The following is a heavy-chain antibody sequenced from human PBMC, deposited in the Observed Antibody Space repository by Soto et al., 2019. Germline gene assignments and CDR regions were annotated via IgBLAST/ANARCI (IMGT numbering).Heavy chain of an antibody. D-gene: IGHD3-3*01. J-gene: IGHJ4*02. CDR2: INPSGGST. Sequence: GASVKVSCKASGYTFTSYGISWVRQAPGQGLEWMGIINPSGGSTSYAQKFQGRVTMTRDTSTSTVYMELSSLRSEDTAVYYCAQSSYDFWSPFDYWGQGTLVTVSS. V-gene: IGHV1-46*01. CDR3: AQSSYDFWSPFDY. CDR1: GYTFTSYG.